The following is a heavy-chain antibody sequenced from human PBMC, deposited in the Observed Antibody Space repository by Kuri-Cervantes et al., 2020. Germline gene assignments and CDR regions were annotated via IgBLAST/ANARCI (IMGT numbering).Heavy chain of an antibody. Sequence: GESLKISCAASGFTFSSYDMHWVRQATGKGLEWVSAIGTAGDTYYPGSVKGRFTISRENAKNSLYLQMNSLRAGDTAVYYCARGSYYYDGSGFTAWGQGTLVTVSS. V-gene: IGHV3-13*01. CDR3: ARGSYYYDGSGFTA. CDR1: GFTFSSYD. J-gene: IGHJ5*02. CDR2: IGTAGDT. D-gene: IGHD3-22*01.